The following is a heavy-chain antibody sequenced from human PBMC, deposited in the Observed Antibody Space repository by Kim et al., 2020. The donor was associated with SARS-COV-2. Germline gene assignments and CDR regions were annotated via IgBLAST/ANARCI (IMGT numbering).Heavy chain of an antibody. Sequence: GGSLRLSCAASGFTVSSNYMTWVRQAPGKGLEWVSVIYSGGSTYYADSVKGRFTISRDNSKNTVYLQMSSLRAEDTAVYYCARRFDAMDVWGQGTTVTVSS. V-gene: IGHV3-53*01. CDR3: ARRFDAMDV. CDR2: IYSGGST. J-gene: IGHJ6*02. CDR1: GFTVSSNY. D-gene: IGHD3-16*01.